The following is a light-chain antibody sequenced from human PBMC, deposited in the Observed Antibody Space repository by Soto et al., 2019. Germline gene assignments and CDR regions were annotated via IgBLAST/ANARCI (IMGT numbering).Light chain of an antibody. CDR2: GAS. Sequence: EIVLTQSPGTLSLSPGERATLSCRASQSFRGLLAWYQQKPGQAPRLLIYGASSRATGIPDRFSGSGSGTDFTLTISRLEPEDFAVYYCQQYGSSRNTFGQGTRLEIK. J-gene: IGKJ5*01. CDR3: QQYGSSRNT. CDR1: QSFRGL. V-gene: IGKV3-20*01.